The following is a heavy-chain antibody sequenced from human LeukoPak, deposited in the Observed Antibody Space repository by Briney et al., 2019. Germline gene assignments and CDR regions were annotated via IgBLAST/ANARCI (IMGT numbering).Heavy chain of an antibody. Sequence: GGSLRLSCGASGFTFSNYAMSWVRQAPGKGLEWVSYISSSGSTIYYADSVKGRFTISRDNAKNSLYLQMNSLRAEDTTVYYCAELGITMIGGVWGKGTTVTISS. CDR2: ISSSGSTI. V-gene: IGHV3-48*03. CDR1: GFTFSNYA. D-gene: IGHD3-10*02. CDR3: AELGITMIGGV. J-gene: IGHJ6*04.